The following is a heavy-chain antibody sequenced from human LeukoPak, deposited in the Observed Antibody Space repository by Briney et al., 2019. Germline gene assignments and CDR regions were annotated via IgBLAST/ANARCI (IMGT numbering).Heavy chain of an antibody. CDR2: ISSSSSYI. Sequence: PGGSLRLSCAASGFTFSSYSMNWVRQAPGKGLEWVSSISSSSSYIYYADSVKGRFTISRDNAKNSLYLQMNSLRAEDTAVYYCAKAALILVPAEAFDIWGQGTTVTVSS. J-gene: IGHJ3*02. CDR3: AKAALILVPAEAFDI. D-gene: IGHD3-3*01. CDR1: GFTFSSYS. V-gene: IGHV3-21*04.